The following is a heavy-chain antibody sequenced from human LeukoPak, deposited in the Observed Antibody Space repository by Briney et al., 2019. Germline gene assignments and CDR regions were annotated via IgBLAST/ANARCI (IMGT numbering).Heavy chain of an antibody. CDR1: GFPSPSGLSFNNYA. V-gene: IGHV3-23*01. CDR3: AKTGGDYRYYYYYYMDV. Sequence: TGGSLRLSCAASGFPSPSGLSFNNYAMAWVRQAPGKGLQWVSGISGSGASTYYSESVKGRFTISRDNSKNTLYLQMNSLRAEDTAVYYCAKTGGDYRYYYYYYMDVWGKGTTVTVSS. D-gene: IGHD2-21*02. CDR2: ISGSGAST. J-gene: IGHJ6*03.